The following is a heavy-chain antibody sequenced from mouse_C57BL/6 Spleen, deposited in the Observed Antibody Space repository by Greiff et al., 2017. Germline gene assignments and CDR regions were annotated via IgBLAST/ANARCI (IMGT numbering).Heavy chain of an antibody. J-gene: IGHJ3*01. CDR2: IDPNGGGT. V-gene: IGHV1-72*01. CDR3: ASGKEFCYGNFGFAY. CDR1: GYTFTSYW. Sequence: VLLQQPGAELVKPGASVKLSCKASGYTFTSYWMHWVKQRPGRGLEWIGRIDPNGGGTKYNEKFKGKATVTVDKPSSTAYMQLSSRTSEDSAVYFCASGKEFCYGNFGFAYGGPGTLVTVSA. D-gene: IGHD2-1*01.